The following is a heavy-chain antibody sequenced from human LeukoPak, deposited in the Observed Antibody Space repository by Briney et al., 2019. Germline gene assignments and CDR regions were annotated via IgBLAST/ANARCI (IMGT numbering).Heavy chain of an antibody. CDR1: GFTFSTYT. CDR2: ISSAGSYI. Sequence: PGGSLRLSCAASGFTFSTYTMNWVRQAPGEGREWVSSISSAGSYIFYADSMKGRFTISRDNAKNSLYLQMNSMRGEDTAVYHCARVGGGYDFWSGYLHAFDIWGQGTMVAVSS. J-gene: IGHJ3*02. V-gene: IGHV3-21*01. CDR3: ARVGGGYDFWSGYLHAFDI. D-gene: IGHD3-3*01.